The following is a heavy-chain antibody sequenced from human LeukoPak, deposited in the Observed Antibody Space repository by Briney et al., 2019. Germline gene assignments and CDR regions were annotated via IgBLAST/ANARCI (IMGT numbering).Heavy chain of an antibody. D-gene: IGHD4-17*01. J-gene: IGHJ4*02. CDR2: IDWDDDK. CDR1: GFSLSTSGMC. Sequence: SGPALVQPTQTLTLTCTFSGFSLSTSGMCVSWIRQPPVKALEWLALIDWDDDKYYSTSLKTRLTISKDTSKNQVVLTMTNMDPVDTATYYCARSTRTTVTTYYFDYWGQGTLVTVSS. CDR3: ARSTRTTVTTYYFDY. V-gene: IGHV2-70*01.